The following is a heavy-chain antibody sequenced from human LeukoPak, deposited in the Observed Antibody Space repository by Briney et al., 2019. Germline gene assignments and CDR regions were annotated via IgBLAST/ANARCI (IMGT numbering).Heavy chain of an antibody. CDR3: ARSFYYYYYMDV. CDR2: IWYVGSNK. V-gene: IGHV3-33*01. Sequence: GGSLRLSCAASGFTFSSYGMHWVRQAPGKGLEWVAVIWYVGSNKYYADSVKGRFTISRDNSKNTLYLQMNSLRAEDTAVYYCARSFYYYYYMDVWGKGTTVTVSS. CDR1: GFTFSSYG. J-gene: IGHJ6*03.